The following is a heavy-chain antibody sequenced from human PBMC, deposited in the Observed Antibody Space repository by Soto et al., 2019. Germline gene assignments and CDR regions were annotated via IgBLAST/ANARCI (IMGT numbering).Heavy chain of an antibody. CDR1: GFTFDDYA. J-gene: IGHJ6*02. CDR2: ISWNSGSI. CDR3: AKDMSYGSGSYYNVNYYYGMDV. V-gene: IGHV3-9*01. D-gene: IGHD3-10*01. Sequence: PGGSLRLSCAASGFTFDDYAMHWVRQAPGKGLEWVSGISWNSGSIGYADSVKGRFTISRDNAKNSLYLQMNSLRAEDTALYYCAKDMSYGSGSYYNVNYYYGMDVWGQGTTVTSP.